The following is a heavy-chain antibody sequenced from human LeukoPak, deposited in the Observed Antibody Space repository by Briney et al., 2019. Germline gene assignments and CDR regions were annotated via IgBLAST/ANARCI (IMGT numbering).Heavy chain of an antibody. CDR3: VKDDSFGELN. V-gene: IGHV3-30*02. J-gene: IGHJ4*02. CDR1: GFTLSVSG. D-gene: IGHD3-10*01. Sequence: GGSLRLSCTVSGFTLSVSGMHWVRQTPGKALEWVAVIWHDGSKVYYTDSVKGRFDVSRDNSKNTLYLQMSSLRAEDTAVYYCVKDDSFGELNWGQGTLVTVSS. CDR2: IWHDGSKV.